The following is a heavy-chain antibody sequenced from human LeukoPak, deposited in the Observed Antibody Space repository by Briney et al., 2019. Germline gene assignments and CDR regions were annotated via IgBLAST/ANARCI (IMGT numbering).Heavy chain of an antibody. V-gene: IGHV1-69*05. CDR3: ARDYYGDSGYFDY. J-gene: IGHJ4*02. Sequence: GASVKVSCKASGGTFSSYAISWVRPAPGQGLEWMGGIIPIFGTANYAQKFQGRVTITTDESTSTAYMELSSLRSEDTAVYYCARDYYGDSGYFDYWGQGTLVTVSS. CDR1: GGTFSSYA. D-gene: IGHD4-17*01. CDR2: IIPIFGTA.